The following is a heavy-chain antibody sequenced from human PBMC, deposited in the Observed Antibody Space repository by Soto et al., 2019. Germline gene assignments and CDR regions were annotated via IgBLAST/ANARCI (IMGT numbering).Heavy chain of an antibody. D-gene: IGHD4-17*01. V-gene: IGHV3-33*01. CDR1: GFTFSSYG. Sequence: QVQLVESGGGVVQPGRSLRLSCAASGFTFSSYGMHWVRQAPGKGLEWVAVIWYDGSNKYYADSVKGRFTISRDNSKNTLYLQMNSLSAEDTAVYYCARDPHDYGDYGYFDYWGQGTLVTVSS. J-gene: IGHJ4*02. CDR3: ARDPHDYGDYGYFDY. CDR2: IWYDGSNK.